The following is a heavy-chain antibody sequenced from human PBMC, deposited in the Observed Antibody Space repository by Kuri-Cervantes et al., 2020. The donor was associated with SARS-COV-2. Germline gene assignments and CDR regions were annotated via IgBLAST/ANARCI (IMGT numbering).Heavy chain of an antibody. CDR2: ISYDGSNK. Sequence: GGSLRLSCAASGFTFSSYAMHWVRQAPGKGLEWVAVISYDGSNKYYADSVKGRFTISRDNSKNTLYLQMNSLRAEDTAVYYCARDLRGYCSGGSCYSDLLNFGFDYWGQGTLVTVSS. V-gene: IGHV3-30-3*01. CDR1: GFTFSSYA. D-gene: IGHD2-15*01. J-gene: IGHJ4*02. CDR3: ARDLRGYCSGGSCYSDLLNFGFDY.